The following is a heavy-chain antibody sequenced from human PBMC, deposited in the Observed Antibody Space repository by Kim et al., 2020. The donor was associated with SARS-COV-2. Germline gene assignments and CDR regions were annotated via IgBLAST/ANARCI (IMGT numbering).Heavy chain of an antibody. Sequence: GGSLRLSCAASGFTFSDYYMSWIRQAPGKGLEWVSYISSISSYTNYADSVKGRFTISRDNAKNSLYLQMNSLRAEDTAVYYCATSRFGSSSSWYGYWGQGTLVTVSS. D-gene: IGHD6-13*01. CDR3: ATSRFGSSSSWYGY. CDR2: ISSISSYT. J-gene: IGHJ4*02. CDR1: GFTFSDYY. V-gene: IGHV3-11*06.